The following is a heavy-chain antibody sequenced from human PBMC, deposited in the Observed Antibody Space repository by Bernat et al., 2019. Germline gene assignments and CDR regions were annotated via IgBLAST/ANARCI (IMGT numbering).Heavy chain of an antibody. Sequence: EVQLVESGGGLVKPGGSLRLSCAASGFTFSSYSMNWVRQAPGKGLEWVSSISSSSSYIYYADSVKGRFTISRDNAKNSLYLQMNSLRSDDTAVYYCARDPVYFRFGELLAGFRYFDLWGRGTLVTVSS. CDR3: ARDPVYFRFGELLAGFRYFDL. CDR2: ISSSSSYI. V-gene: IGHV3-21*04. CDR1: GFTFSSYS. D-gene: IGHD3-10*01. J-gene: IGHJ2*01.